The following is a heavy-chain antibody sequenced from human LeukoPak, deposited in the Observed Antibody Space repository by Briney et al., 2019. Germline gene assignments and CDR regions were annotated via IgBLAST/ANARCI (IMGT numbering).Heavy chain of an antibody. V-gene: IGHV1-69*04. D-gene: IGHD4-17*01. CDR1: GGTFSSYA. CDR2: IIPIFGIA. CDR3: ARAHYGDPPGDY. J-gene: IGHJ4*02. Sequence: SVKVSCKASGGTFSSYAISWVRQAPGQGLEWMGRIIPIFGIANYAQKFQGRVTITADKSTSTAYMELSSLRSEDTAVYYCARAHYGDPPGDYWGQGTLVTVSS.